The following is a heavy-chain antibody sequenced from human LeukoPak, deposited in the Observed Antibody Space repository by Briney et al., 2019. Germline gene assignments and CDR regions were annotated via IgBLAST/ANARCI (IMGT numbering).Heavy chain of an antibody. CDR2: FDPEDGET. V-gene: IGHV1-24*01. CDR3: ATGRYDSSVGWVWFDP. J-gene: IGHJ5*02. Sequence: ASVKVSCKVSGYTLTELCMRWVRQAPGKGLEWMGGFDPEDGETIYAQKFQGRVTMTEDTSTDTASMELSSLRSEDTAVYYCATGRYDSSVGWVWFDPWGQGTLVTVSS. D-gene: IGHD3-22*01. CDR1: GYTLTELC.